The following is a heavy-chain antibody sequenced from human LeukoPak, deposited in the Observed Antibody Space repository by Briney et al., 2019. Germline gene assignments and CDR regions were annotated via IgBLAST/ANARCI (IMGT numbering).Heavy chain of an antibody. CDR1: GFTFSSYS. J-gene: IGHJ4*02. CDR2: IGSSSSYI. Sequence: PGGSLRLSCAASGFTFSSYSMNWVRQAPGKGLEWVSSIGSSSSYIYYADSVKGRFTISRDNAKNSLYLQMNSLRAEDTAVYYCARGPRQDRYYGSGSYYPVPFDYWGQGTLVTVSS. V-gene: IGHV3-21*01. CDR3: ARGPRQDRYYGSGSYYPVPFDY. D-gene: IGHD3-10*01.